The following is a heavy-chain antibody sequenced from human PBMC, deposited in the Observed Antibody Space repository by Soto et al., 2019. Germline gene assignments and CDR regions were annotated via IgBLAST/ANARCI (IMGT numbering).Heavy chain of an antibody. CDR1: GYTFTSYY. CDR3: ARRRSTTGEIDY. CDR2: INPSGGST. D-gene: IGHD3-3*01. Sequence: ASVKVSCKASGYTFTSYYMHWVRQAPGQGFEWMGTINPSGGSTSYAQKFQGRVTMTRDTSTSTVYMGLSSLRSEDTAVYYCARRRSTTGEIDYWGQGTLVTVSS. V-gene: IGHV1-46*01. J-gene: IGHJ4*02.